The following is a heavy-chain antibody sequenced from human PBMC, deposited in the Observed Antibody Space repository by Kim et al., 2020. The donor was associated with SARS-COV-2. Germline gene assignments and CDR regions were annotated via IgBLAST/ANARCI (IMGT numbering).Heavy chain of an antibody. CDR3: ARIRRGGWFDP. J-gene: IGHJ5*02. V-gene: IGHV4-34*01. CDR2: T. Sequence: TNYNPPLKSRVTISVDTSKNRFSLKRSSVTAADTAVYYCARIRRGGWFDPWGQGTLVTVSS.